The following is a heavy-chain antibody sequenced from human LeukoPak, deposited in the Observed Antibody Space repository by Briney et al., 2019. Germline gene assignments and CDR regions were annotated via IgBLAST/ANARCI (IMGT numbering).Heavy chain of an antibody. CDR1: GYTFTGYY. V-gene: IGHV1-2*02. CDR2: INPNSGGT. Sequence: ASVKVSCKASGYTFTGYYMHWVRQAPGQGLEWMGWINPNSGGTNYAQKFQGRVTVTRDTSISTAYMELSRLRSDDTAVYYCASTVAVAGTWGFDYWGQGTLVTVSS. D-gene: IGHD6-19*01. CDR3: ASTVAVAGTWGFDY. J-gene: IGHJ4*02.